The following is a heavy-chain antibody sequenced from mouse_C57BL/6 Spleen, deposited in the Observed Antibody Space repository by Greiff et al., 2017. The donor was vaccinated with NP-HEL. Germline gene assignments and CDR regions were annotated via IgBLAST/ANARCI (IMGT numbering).Heavy chain of an antibody. CDR1: GYAFSSSW. CDR2: IYPGDGDT. Sequence: QVQLQQSGPELVKPGASVKISCKASGYAFSSSWMNWVKQRPGKGLEWIGRIYPGDGDTNYNGKFKGKATLTADKSSSTAYMQLSSLTSEDSAVYFCARSSIYYGNYYWYFDVWGTGTTVTVSS. J-gene: IGHJ1*03. V-gene: IGHV1-82*01. D-gene: IGHD2-1*01. CDR3: ARSSIYYGNYYWYFDV.